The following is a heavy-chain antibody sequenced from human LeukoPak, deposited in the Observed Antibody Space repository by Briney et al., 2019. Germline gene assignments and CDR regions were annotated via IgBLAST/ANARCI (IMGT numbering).Heavy chain of an antibody. J-gene: IGHJ4*02. V-gene: IGHV3-74*01. Sequence: GGSLRLSCAASGFTFSKYWLHWVRQAPGKGLVWVSYINSGGGHTDYADSVRGRFTISRDNANNLLYLQMNSLRAEDTAVYYCASGTIVGARGADNWGQGTLVTVSS. D-gene: IGHD1-26*01. CDR2: INSGGGHT. CDR1: GFTFSKYW. CDR3: ASGTIVGARGADN.